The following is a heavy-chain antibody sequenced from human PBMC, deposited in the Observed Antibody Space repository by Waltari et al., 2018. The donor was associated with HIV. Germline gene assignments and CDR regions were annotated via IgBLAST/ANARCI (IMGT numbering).Heavy chain of an antibody. CDR1: GFSLSNDRMG. J-gene: IGHJ4*02. Sequence: QVTLKESGPVLVKPTETLTLTCTVSGFSLSNDRMGVSWIRQPPGKALEWLAHIFSNDEKTYSTSLKSRLTISKDTSRSQVVLTMTNMDRVDTATDYCARIRDGIRVYGSGYYFDYWGQGTLVTVSS. V-gene: IGHV2-26*01. D-gene: IGHD3-10*01. CDR3: ARIRDGIRVYGSGYYFDY. CDR2: IFSNDEK.